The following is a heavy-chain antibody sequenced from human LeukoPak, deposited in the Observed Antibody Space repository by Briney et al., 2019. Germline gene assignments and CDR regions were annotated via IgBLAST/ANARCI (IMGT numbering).Heavy chain of an antibody. V-gene: IGHV4-59*01. D-gene: IGHD1-26*01. CDR3: ARQRGGELRTILDWFDP. J-gene: IGHJ5*02. CDR1: GGSISGYY. Sequence: SETLSLTCTVSGGSISGYYWNWIRQPPGQGLEWIGYTSDSGGHTDYKPSLKSRVAISVDTSKNQFSLKLTSATAADTAVYYCARQRGGELRTILDWFDPWGQGTLVTVSS. CDR2: TSDSGGHT.